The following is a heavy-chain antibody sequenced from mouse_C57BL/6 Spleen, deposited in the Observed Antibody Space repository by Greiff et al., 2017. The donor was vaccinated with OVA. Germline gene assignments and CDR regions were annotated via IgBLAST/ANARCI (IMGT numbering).Heavy chain of an antibody. CDR3: AQDGGDGYYWYFDV. J-gene: IGHJ1*03. CDR2: INPSNGGT. Sequence: VQLQQPGTELVKPGASVKLSCKASGYTFTSYWMHWVKQRPGQGLEWIGNINPSNGGTNYNEKFKSKATLTVDKSSSTAYMQLSSLTSEDSAVYYCAQDGGDGYYWYFDVWGTGTTVTVSS. V-gene: IGHV1-53*01. CDR1: GYTFTSYW. D-gene: IGHD2-3*01.